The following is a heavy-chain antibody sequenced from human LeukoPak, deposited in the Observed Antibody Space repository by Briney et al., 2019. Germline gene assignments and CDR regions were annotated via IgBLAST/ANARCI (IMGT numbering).Heavy chain of an antibody. CDR3: ATVGSITGTFDY. CDR2: IYYGGST. CDR1: GGSISSSSSY. V-gene: IGHV4-39*01. D-gene: IGHD1-14*01. J-gene: IGHJ4*02. Sequence: SETLSLTCTVSGGSISSSSSYWGWIRQPPGKGLDWIGNIYYGGSTYDNASLKSRVTISVDASKNQFSLKLSSVTAADTAVYFCATVGSITGTFDYWDQGILATVSS.